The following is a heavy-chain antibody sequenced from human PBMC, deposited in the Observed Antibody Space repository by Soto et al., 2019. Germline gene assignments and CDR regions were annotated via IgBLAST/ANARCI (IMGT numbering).Heavy chain of an antibody. CDR3: ARGSEDYYYYGMDV. CDR2: IYYSGST. Sequence: LETHPHTSTVSGGTSISYYWSWIRQPPGKGLEWIGYIYYSGSTNYNPSLKSRVTISVDTSKNQFSLKLSSVTAADTAVYYCARGSEDYYYYGMDVWGQGTTVTVSS. CDR1: GGTSISYY. J-gene: IGHJ6*02. V-gene: IGHV4-59*01.